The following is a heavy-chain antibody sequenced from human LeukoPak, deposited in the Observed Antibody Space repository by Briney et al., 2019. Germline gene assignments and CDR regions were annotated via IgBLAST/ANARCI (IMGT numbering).Heavy chain of an antibody. Sequence: SETLSLTCSVSGASVSDGSYYWSWIRQPPGKGLEWIGFLYYSRRTNYSPSLSGRVSTSIDTSKNHFSLNLTSVTAADTAVYYCARGLSTGREDYFDFWGQGTLVSVSS. V-gene: IGHV4-61*03. J-gene: IGHJ4*02. CDR2: LYYSRRT. D-gene: IGHD1-1*01. CDR1: GASVSDGSYY. CDR3: ARGLSTGREDYFDF.